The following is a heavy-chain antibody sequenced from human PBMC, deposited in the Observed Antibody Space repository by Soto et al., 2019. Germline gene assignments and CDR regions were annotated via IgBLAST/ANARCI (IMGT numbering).Heavy chain of an antibody. CDR2: ISATGSDI. J-gene: IGHJ3*02. CDR1: GFTFSSHT. Sequence: GGSLRLSCTDSGFTFSSHTMNWVRQAPGKGLEWVSSISATGSDIYYGDSVMGRFTISRDNSKNTLYLQMNSLRAEDTAVYYCAKEGWWQWLALRGAFDIWGQGTMVTVSS. D-gene: IGHD6-19*01. V-gene: IGHV3-21*01. CDR3: AKEGWWQWLALRGAFDI.